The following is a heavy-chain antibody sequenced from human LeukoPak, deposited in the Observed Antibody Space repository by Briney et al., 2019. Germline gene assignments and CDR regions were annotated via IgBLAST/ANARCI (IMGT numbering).Heavy chain of an antibody. CDR2: INRSGST. Sequence: SDTLSLTCAVYGVSFIVYYWSWIRQPPGKGLEWIGEINRSGSTNYNPSLKSRVTISVDTSKNQFSLKLSSVTAADTAVYYCARGPHMDVWGKGPTLTVSS. CDR1: GVSFIVYY. J-gene: IGHJ6*03. CDR3: ARGPHMDV. V-gene: IGHV4-34*01.